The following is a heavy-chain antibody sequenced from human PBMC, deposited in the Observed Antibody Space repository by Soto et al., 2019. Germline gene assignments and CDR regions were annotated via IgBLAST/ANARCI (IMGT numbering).Heavy chain of an antibody. CDR3: AKGSTAVNRVRGPFDY. D-gene: IGHD4-17*01. J-gene: IGHJ4*02. CDR2: ISGSAANT. Sequence: EVQLLESGGGLVQPGGSLRLSCAAAGFTFSSYAMSWVRQAPGKGLEWVSAISGSAANTSYADSVKGRFTISRDNSKSSLYLQMNSLRADDTAAYYCAKGSTAVNRVRGPFDYWGQGTLVTVSS. CDR1: GFTFSSYA. V-gene: IGHV3-23*01.